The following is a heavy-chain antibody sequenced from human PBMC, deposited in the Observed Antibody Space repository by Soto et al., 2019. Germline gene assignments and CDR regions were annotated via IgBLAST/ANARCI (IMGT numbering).Heavy chain of an antibody. Sequence: SVKVSCKASGGTFSSYAISWVRQAPGQGLEWMGGIIPIFGTANYAQKFQGRVTITADESTSTAYMELSSLRSEDTAVYYCARVAAYYYDSSGYSFFDYWGQGTLVTVSS. CDR2: IIPIFGTA. V-gene: IGHV1-69*13. J-gene: IGHJ4*02. CDR3: ARVAAYYYDSSGYSFFDY. D-gene: IGHD3-22*01. CDR1: GGTFSSYA.